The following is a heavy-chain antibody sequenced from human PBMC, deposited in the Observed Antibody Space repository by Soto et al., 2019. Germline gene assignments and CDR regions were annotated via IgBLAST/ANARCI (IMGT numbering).Heavy chain of an antibody. CDR2: INSGGSNI. D-gene: IGHD4-4*01. Sequence: GGSVRLSCTASGVNLRNYWKHWVRQAPGKGLVWVSRINSGGSNIKYADSVKGRFTISRDISRNTVFLQMDSLRAEDTAVYYCAKDRQYPRDYFHYWGQGTLVTVS. J-gene: IGHJ4*02. CDR1: GVNLRNYW. V-gene: IGHV3-74*03. CDR3: AKDRQYPRDYFHY.